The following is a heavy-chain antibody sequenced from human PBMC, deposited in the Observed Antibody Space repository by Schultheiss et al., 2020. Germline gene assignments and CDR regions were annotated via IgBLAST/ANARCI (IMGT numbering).Heavy chain of an antibody. CDR1: GYTFTSYY. CDR3: ARDLGYGGASYYYYYGMDV. J-gene: IGHJ6*02. Sequence: ASVKVSCKASGYTFTSYYMHWVRQAPGQGLEWMGIINPSGGSTSYAQKFQGRVTMTRDTSTSTVYMELSSLRSEDTAVYCCARDLGYGGASYYYYYGMDVWGQGTTVTVS. CDR2: INPSGGST. V-gene: IGHV1-46*01. D-gene: IGHD1-26*01.